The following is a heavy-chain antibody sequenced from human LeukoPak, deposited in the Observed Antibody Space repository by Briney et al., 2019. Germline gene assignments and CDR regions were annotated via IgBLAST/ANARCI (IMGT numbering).Heavy chain of an antibody. CDR1: GGSFSGYY. Sequence: PSETLSLTCAVYGGSFSGYYWSWLRQPPGKGLEWIGEINHSGSTNYNPSLKSRVTISVDTSKNPFSLKLSSVTAADTAVYYCARQVRIAAADYNWFDPWGQGTLVTVSS. V-gene: IGHV4-34*01. D-gene: IGHD6-13*01. J-gene: IGHJ5*02. CDR2: INHSGST. CDR3: ARQVRIAAADYNWFDP.